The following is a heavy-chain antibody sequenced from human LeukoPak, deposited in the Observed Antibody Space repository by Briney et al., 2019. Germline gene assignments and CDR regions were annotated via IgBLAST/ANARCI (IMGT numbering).Heavy chain of an antibody. V-gene: IGHV3-23*01. CDR1: GFTFSSYA. D-gene: IGHD5-12*01. CDR2: ISGSGGST. CDR3: ATHTRWDIVATIDEANDY. Sequence: GGSLRLSCAASGFTFSSYAMSWVRQAPGKGLEWVSAISGSGGSTYYADSVKGRFTISRDNSKNTLYLQMNSLRAEDTAVYYCATHTRWDIVATIDEANDYWGQGTLVTVSS. J-gene: IGHJ4*02.